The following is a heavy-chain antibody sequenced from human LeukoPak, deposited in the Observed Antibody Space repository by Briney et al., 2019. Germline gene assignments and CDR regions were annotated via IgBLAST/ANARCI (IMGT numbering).Heavy chain of an antibody. CDR3: ARDHGGSSPFDY. V-gene: IGHV3-48*03. CDR1: GFTCSSYE. CDR2: ISSSGSTI. Sequence: GGSLRLSCAASGFTCSSYEMHWVRQAPGKGLEGVSYISSSGSTIYYADSVKGRFTISRDNAKNSLYLQMNSLRVEDTAVYYCARDHGGSSPFDYGGQGTLVTVSS. J-gene: IGHJ4*02. D-gene: IGHD4-23*01.